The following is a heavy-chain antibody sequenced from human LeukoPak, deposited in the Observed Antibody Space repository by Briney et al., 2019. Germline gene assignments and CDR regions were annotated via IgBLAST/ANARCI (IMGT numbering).Heavy chain of an antibody. J-gene: IGHJ4*02. D-gene: IGHD6-19*01. CDR3: ARQGSGWYYFDY. CDR2: IYYSGST. Sequence: PSETLSLTCTVSGGSISSYYWSWIRQPPGKGLEWIGYIYYSGSTNYNPSLNSRATMSVDTSKHQFSLKLNFVTAADTAVYYCARQGSGWYYFDYWGQGTVVTVSS. CDR1: GGSISSYY. V-gene: IGHV4-59*08.